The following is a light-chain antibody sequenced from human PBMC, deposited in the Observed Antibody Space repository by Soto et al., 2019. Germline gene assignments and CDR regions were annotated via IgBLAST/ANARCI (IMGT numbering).Light chain of an antibody. Sequence: DIQMTQSPSTLSASVGDRVTITCRASQSISSWLAWYQQKPGKAPKLLIYKASSLESGVPSRFSGSGSGTEFTLTISSLQPVYFATSRRPPYNSHSQSFRQG. V-gene: IGKV1-5*03. J-gene: IGKJ1*01. CDR2: KAS. CDR3: PPYNSHSQS. CDR1: QSISSW.